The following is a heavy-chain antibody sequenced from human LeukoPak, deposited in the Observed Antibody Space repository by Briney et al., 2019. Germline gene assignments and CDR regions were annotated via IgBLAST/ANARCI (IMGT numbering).Heavy chain of an antibody. CDR3: ARSLLRYFDWLPYYYGMDV. V-gene: IGHV4-59*08. CDR1: GGSISSYY. Sequence: SETLSLTCTVSGGSISSYYWSWIRQPPGKGLEWIGYIYYSGSTNYNPSLKSRVTISVGTSKNQFSLKLSSVTAADTAVYYCARSLLRYFDWLPYYYGMDVWGQGTTVTVSS. D-gene: IGHD3-9*01. CDR2: IYYSGST. J-gene: IGHJ6*02.